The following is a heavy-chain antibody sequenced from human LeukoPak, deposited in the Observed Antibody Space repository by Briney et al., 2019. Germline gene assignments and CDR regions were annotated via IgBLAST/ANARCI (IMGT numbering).Heavy chain of an antibody. V-gene: IGHV1-69*04. Sequence: GASVKVSCKASGGTFSTYYAISWVRQAPGQGLEWMGRIIPIVGTANYAQKFQGRVTMTADKSTGTVYMELSSLRSGDTAVYYCARGITVVRGVIKGGMDVWGQETTVTVSS. CDR2: IIPIVGTA. D-gene: IGHD3-10*01. J-gene: IGHJ6*02. CDR1: GGTFSTYYA. CDR3: ARGITVVRGVIKGGMDV.